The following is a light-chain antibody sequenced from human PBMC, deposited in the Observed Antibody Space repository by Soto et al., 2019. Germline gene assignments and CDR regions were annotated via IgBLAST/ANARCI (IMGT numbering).Light chain of an antibody. J-gene: IGKJ2*01. CDR3: HQYGSSPSYT. Sequence: EIVLTQSPGTLSLSSGERATLSCRASQSISSYYLAWYQQKPGQAPRLLIYGVSSRATGIPDRFSGSGSGTDFTLTISSLEPEDFAVYYCHQYGSSPSYTFGQGTKLEIK. V-gene: IGKV3-20*01. CDR1: QSISSYY. CDR2: GVS.